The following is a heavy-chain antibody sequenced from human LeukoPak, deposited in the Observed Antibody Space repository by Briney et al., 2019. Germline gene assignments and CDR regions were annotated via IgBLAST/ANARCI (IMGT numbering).Heavy chain of an antibody. Sequence: GASVKVSCTASGYTFTSYGISWVRQAPGQGLEWMGWISAYNGNTNYAQKLQGRVTMTTDTSTSTAYMELRSLRSDDTAVYYCARPLGYSSSWPYDYWGQGTLVTVSS. J-gene: IGHJ4*02. CDR2: ISAYNGNT. CDR3: ARPLGYSSSWPYDY. D-gene: IGHD6-13*01. V-gene: IGHV1-18*01. CDR1: GYTFTSYG.